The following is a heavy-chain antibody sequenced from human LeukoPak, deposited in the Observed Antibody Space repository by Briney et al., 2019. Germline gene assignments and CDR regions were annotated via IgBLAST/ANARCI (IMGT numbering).Heavy chain of an antibody. CDR1: GGSISSSSYY. CDR2: IYYSGST. Sequence: TSETLSLTCTVSGGSISSSSYYWGWIRQPPGKGLEWIGSIYYSGSTYYNPSLKSRVTISVDTSKNQFSLKLSSVTAADTAVYYCARDRVPDAFDIWGQGTMVTVSS. J-gene: IGHJ3*02. CDR3: ARDRVPDAFDI. D-gene: IGHD1-1*01. V-gene: IGHV4-39*07.